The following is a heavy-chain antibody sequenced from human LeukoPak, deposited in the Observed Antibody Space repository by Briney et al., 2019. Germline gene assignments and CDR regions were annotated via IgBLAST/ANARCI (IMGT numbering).Heavy chain of an antibody. CDR3: ARGSYGSGSYTFDY. J-gene: IGHJ4*02. V-gene: IGHV3-7*01. D-gene: IGHD3-10*01. CDR2: IKQDGSEK. Sequence: GGSLRLSCAAPGSTFSTFAMIWVRQAPGKGLEWVANIKQDGSEKYYVDSVKGRFTISRDNAKNSLYLQMNSLRAEDTAVYYCARGSYGSGSYTFDYWGQGTLVTVSS. CDR1: GSTFSTFA.